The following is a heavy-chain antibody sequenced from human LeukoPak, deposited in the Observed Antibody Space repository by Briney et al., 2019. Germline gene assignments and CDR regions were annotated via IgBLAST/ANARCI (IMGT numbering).Heavy chain of an antibody. D-gene: IGHD3-9*01. J-gene: IGHJ4*02. V-gene: IGHV3-23*01. CDR2: ISGSGGST. CDR1: GFTFSSYA. Sequence: GGSLRLSCAASGFTFSSYAMSWVRQAPGKGLEWVSAISGSGGSTYYADSVKGRFTISRDNSKNTLYLQMNSLRAEDTAVYYCAKVRLRLRYFDWSPDYWGQGTLVTVSS. CDR3: AKVRLRLRYFDWSPDY.